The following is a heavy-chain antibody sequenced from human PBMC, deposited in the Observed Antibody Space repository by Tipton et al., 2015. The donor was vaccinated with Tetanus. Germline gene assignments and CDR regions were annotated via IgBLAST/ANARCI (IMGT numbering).Heavy chain of an antibody. J-gene: IGHJ4*02. CDR2: ISASGDST. CDR1: GFTFSSYS. Sequence: SLRLPCAASGFTFSSYSMTWVRQSPGKGLEWVSAISASGDSTYYADFVKGRFIISRDTSKNTLYLQMNSLRAEDTAVYYCARSASPFDYWGQGTLVTVSS. CDR3: ARSASPFDY. V-gene: IGHV3-23*01.